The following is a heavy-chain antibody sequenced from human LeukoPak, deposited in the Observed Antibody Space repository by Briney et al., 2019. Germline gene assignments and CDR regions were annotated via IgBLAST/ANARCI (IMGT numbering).Heavy chain of an antibody. Sequence: PGGSLRLSCAASGFTVSSNYMTWVRQAPGKGLEWVSIIYRDGSTNHADSVKGRFTISRDTSKNTLFLQMNSLRAEDTAVYYCARGADFWSAYALDYWGQGTLVTVSS. J-gene: IGHJ4*02. D-gene: IGHD3-3*01. CDR3: ARGADFWSAYALDY. CDR1: GFTVSSNY. V-gene: IGHV3-66*01. CDR2: IYRDGST.